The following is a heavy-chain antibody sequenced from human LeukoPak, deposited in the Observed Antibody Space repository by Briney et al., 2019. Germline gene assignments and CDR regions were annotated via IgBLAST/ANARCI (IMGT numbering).Heavy chain of an antibody. V-gene: IGHV4-34*01. Sequence: PSETLSLSCAVYGGSFSGYYWSWIRQPPGKGLEWIGEINHSGSTNYNPSLKSRVTISVDTSKNQFSLKLSSVTAADTAVYYCARGLYCSSTSCLTYYYYMDVWAKGPRSPSP. J-gene: IGHJ6*03. CDR1: GGSFSGYY. CDR3: ARGLYCSSTSCLTYYYYMDV. CDR2: INHSGST. D-gene: IGHD2-2*01.